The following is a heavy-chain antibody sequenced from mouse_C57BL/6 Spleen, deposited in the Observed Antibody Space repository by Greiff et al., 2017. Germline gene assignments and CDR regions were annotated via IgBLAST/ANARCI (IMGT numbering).Heavy chain of an antibody. J-gene: IGHJ4*01. CDR1: GYTFTSYW. CDR2: IDPSDSYT. D-gene: IGHD1-1*01. CDR3: ARGRCGSSPYYAMDY. Sequence: QVQLQQPGAELVMPGASVKLSCKASGYTFTSYWMHWVKQRPGQGLEWIGEIDPSDSYTNYNQKFKGKSTLTVDKSSSTAYMQLSSLTSEDSAVYYCARGRCGSSPYYAMDYWGQGTSVTVSS. V-gene: IGHV1-69*01.